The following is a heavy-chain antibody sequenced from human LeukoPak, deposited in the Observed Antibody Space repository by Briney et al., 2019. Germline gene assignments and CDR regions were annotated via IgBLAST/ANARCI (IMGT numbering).Heavy chain of an antibody. CDR3: ARRPRYYDSSGYYSH. D-gene: IGHD3-22*01. J-gene: IGHJ4*02. CDR1: GGSFSGYY. V-gene: IGHV4-34*01. Sequence: SETLSLTCAVYGGSFSGYYWSWIRQPPGKGLEWIGEINHSGSTNYNPSLKSRVTISVDTSKNQFSLKLSSVTAADTAVYYCARRPRYYDSSGYYSHWGQGTLVTVSS. CDR2: INHSGST.